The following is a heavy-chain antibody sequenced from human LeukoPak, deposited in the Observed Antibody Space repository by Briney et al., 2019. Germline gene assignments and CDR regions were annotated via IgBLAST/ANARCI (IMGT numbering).Heavy chain of an antibody. CDR3: ARAPDYYDILTGYHPYGMDV. D-gene: IGHD3-9*01. V-gene: IGHV4-59*01. CDR1: GGSFSGYY. J-gene: IGHJ6*02. Sequence: PSETLSLTCAVYGGSFSGYYWSWIRQPPGNGLEWIGYIYYSGSTNYNPSLKSRVTISVDTSKNQFSLKLSSVTAADTAVYYCARAPDYYDILTGYHPYGMDVWGQGTTVTVSS. CDR2: IYYSGST.